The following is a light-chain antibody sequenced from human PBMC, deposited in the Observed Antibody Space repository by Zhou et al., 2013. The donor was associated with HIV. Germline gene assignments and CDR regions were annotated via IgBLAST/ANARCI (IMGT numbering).Light chain of an antibody. J-gene: IGKJ4*01. Sequence: DIQMTQSPSSLSASVGDRVTITCRASQSISSYLNWYQQKPGKAPKLLIYAASRLQSGVPSRFSGSGSGTDFTLTISSLQPEDFATYYCQQANSFPLSFGGGTKVEIK. V-gene: IGKV1-39*01. CDR2: AAS. CDR1: QSISSY. CDR3: QQANSFPLS.